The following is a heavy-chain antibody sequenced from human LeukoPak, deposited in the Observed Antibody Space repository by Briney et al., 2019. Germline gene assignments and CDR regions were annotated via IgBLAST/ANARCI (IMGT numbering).Heavy chain of an antibody. D-gene: IGHD1-1*01. CDR2: ISGSGGST. CDR1: GFTFSSYA. CDR3: AKKTGGNFPFDY. Sequence: PGGSLRLSCAASGFTFSSYAMSWVRQAPGKGLEWASAISGSGGSTYYADSVKGRFTISRDNSKNTLYLQMNSLRAEDTAVFYCAKKTGGNFPFDYWGQGTLVTVSS. V-gene: IGHV3-23*01. J-gene: IGHJ4*02.